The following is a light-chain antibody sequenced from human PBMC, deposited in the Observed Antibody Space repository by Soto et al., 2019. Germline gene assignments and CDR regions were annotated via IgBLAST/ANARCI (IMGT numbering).Light chain of an antibody. J-gene: IGLJ2*01. CDR1: SSTVGVSSL. CDR2: GVT. CDR3: CSYTANFAV. V-gene: IGLV2-11*01. Sequence: QSALTQPRSVSGSPGKSVAISCTGTSSTVGVSSLVSWYQHHPGKAPRLILYGVTKRPSGVPDRFSGSKSGDTASLTISGLQAEDEADYYCCSYTANFAVFGGGTKLTVL.